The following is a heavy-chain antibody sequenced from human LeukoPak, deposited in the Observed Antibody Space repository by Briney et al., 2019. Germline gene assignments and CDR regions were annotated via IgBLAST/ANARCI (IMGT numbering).Heavy chain of an antibody. J-gene: IGHJ4*02. V-gene: IGHV1-2*02. CDR3: ARHPLWTDVDFSQGFDY. CDR1: GYTFTGYY. D-gene: IGHD3/OR15-3a*01. CDR2: INPNSGDT. Sequence: ASVKVSCKASGYTFTGYYMHWVRQAPGQGLEWMGSINPNSGDTNYAQKFQGRVTMTRDTSISTAYMELSRLRSDDTAVYYCARHPLWTDVDFSQGFDYWGQGTLVTVSS.